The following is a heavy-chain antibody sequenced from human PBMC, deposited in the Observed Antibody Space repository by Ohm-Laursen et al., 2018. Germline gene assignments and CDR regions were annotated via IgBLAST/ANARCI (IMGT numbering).Heavy chain of an antibody. CDR1: GFSFSSYA. V-gene: IGHV3-23*01. CDR3: AKDLGQADSGRPT. J-gene: IGHJ3*01. D-gene: IGHD1-26*01. CDR2: VSNSGGGT. Sequence: GSLRLSCTASGFSFSSYAMNWVRQAPAGGLEWVSSVSNSGGGTYYADSVKGRFTISRDNSKNTLYLQMNSLRAEDTAVYYCAKDLGQADSGRPTWGQGTMVTVSS.